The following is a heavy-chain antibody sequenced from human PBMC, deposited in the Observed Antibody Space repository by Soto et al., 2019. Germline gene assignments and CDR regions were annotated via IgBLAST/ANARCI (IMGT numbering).Heavy chain of an antibody. CDR1: GGSISSCGYS. D-gene: IGHD2-21*01. CDR3: ARIPSP. J-gene: IGHJ5*02. V-gene: IGHV4-30-2*01. Sequence: PSETLSLTCAVSGGSISSCGYSWSWIRQPPGKGLEWIGYIYHSGNIYYNPSLKSRVTISVDRSKNQFSLKLSSVTAADTAVYYCARIPSPWGQGTLVTVSS. CDR2: IYHSGNI.